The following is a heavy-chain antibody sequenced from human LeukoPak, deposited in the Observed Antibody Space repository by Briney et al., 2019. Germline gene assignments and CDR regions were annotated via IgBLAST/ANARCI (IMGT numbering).Heavy chain of an antibody. CDR3: ARTQYCRGGSGYSGKDY. J-gene: IGHJ4*02. CDR2: INPNSGGT. CDR1: GYTFTGYY. D-gene: IGHD2-15*01. V-gene: IGHV1-2*02. Sequence: ASVKVSCKASGYTFTGYYMHWVRQAPGQGLEWMGWINPNSGGTNYAQKFQGRVTMTRDTSISTAYMELSRLRSDDTAVYYCARTQYCRGGSGYSGKDYWGQGTLVTVSS.